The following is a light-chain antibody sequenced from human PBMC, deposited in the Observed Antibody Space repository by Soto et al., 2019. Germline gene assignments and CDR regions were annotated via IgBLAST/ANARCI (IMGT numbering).Light chain of an antibody. Sequence: QSVLTQQTSVSAAPGQKVTISCSGSRSNIGGNSVSWYQQLPGPAPKLLIYDDNTRPSGIPDRFSGSKSGTSATLGITSFQTGDEADYYCGSWDSSLSAYACGTGTKV. CDR1: RSNIGGNS. J-gene: IGLJ1*01. CDR2: DDN. CDR3: GSWDSSLSAYA. V-gene: IGLV1-51*01.